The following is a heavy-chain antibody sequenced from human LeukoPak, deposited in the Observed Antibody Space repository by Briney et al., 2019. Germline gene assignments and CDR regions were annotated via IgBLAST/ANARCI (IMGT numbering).Heavy chain of an antibody. CDR1: GFPVSTNY. CDR3: AKPLVVTAPIISEYFQH. V-gene: IGHV3-23*01. D-gene: IGHD2-21*02. CDR2: ISGSGGST. J-gene: IGHJ1*01. Sequence: PGGSLRLSCAASGFPVSTNYMSWVRQAPGKGLEWVSAISGSGGSTYYADSVKGRFTISRDNSKNTLYLQMNSLRAEDTAVYYCAKPLVVTAPIISEYFQHWGQGTLVTVSS.